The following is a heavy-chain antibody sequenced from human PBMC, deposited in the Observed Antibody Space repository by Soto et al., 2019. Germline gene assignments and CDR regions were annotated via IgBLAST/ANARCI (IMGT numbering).Heavy chain of an antibody. Sequence: PSETLSLTYSVSGDSISNSRFYWAWIRQPPGEGLEWIGSIYHTGNAYYNPSLKSRVTISVDTSNNQFSLKLTSVTAADAALYYCARDFFDSSDYTTNWFDPWGQGTLVTVS. CDR2: IYHTGNA. J-gene: IGHJ5*02. V-gene: IGHV4-39*01. CDR3: ARDFFDSSDYTTNWFDP. D-gene: IGHD3-22*01. CDR1: GDSISNSRFY.